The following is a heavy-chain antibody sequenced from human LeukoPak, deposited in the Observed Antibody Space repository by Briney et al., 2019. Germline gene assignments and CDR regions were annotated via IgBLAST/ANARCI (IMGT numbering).Heavy chain of an antibody. Sequence: GASVKVSCKASGYTFTSYDINWVRQASGQGLEWMGWMNPNCGNTGSAQRFQGRVTMTRDTSISTAYLELCSLTSEDTAVYYCARGPLVRLPSSFDPWGQRTLVTVSS. D-gene: IGHD3-16*02. V-gene: IGHV1-8*01. CDR2: MNPNCGNT. CDR1: GYTFTSYD. CDR3: ARGPLVRLPSSFDP. J-gene: IGHJ5*02.